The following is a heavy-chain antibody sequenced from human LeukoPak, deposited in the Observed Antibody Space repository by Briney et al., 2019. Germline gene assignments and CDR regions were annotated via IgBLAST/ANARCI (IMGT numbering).Heavy chain of an antibody. CDR1: RFTFSSYW. J-gene: IGHJ4*02. Sequence: GGSLRLSCAASRFTFSSYWMSWVRQAPGKGLEWVANIKQDGSEKYYVDSVKGRFTISRDNAKNSLYLQMNSLRAEDTAVYYCASGALQLALDWGQGTLVTVSS. CDR2: IKQDGSEK. D-gene: IGHD6-13*01. CDR3: ASGALQLALD. V-gene: IGHV3-7*01.